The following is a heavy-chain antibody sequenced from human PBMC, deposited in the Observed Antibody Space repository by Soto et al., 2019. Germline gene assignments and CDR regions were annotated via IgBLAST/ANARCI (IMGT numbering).Heavy chain of an antibody. CDR2: IRSKADSYAT. CDR1: GFTFSDSP. Sequence: EVQLVESGGGLVQPGGSLKLSCTASGFTFSDSPMHWVRQASGKGLEWVGRIRSKADSYATAYGASVKGRFTISRDDSKNTAYLQMNSMKTEDAAVYYCSSHFPEDMRRTWGQGTLVTVSS. V-gene: IGHV3-73*02. J-gene: IGHJ5*02. D-gene: IGHD2-15*01. CDR3: SSHFPEDMRRT.